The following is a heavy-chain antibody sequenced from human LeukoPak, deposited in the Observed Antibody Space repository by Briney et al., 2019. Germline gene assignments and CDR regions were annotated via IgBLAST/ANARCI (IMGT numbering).Heavy chain of an antibody. CDR1: GGSISSSSYY. CDR3: ARRDYGDYFPDY. D-gene: IGHD4-17*01. Sequence: SETLSLTRTVSGGSISSSSYYRGWIRQPPGKGLEWIGSIYYSGSTYYNPSLKSRVTISVDTSKNQFSLKLSSVTAADTAVYYCARRDYGDYFPDYWGQGTLVTVSS. CDR2: IYYSGST. J-gene: IGHJ4*02. V-gene: IGHV4-39*01.